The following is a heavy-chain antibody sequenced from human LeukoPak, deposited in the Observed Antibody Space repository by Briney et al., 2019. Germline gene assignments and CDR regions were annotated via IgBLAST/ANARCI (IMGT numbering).Heavy chain of an antibody. V-gene: IGHV4-59*08. D-gene: IGHD6-13*01. CDR2: TYYTGNT. CDR3: ARRARATAGGDYFDY. Sequence: KPSETPSLTRTVSGGSMNNYYLNWIRQPPGKGLGWIEYTYYTGNTNYNPSLRGRVTMSADTSKNQFSPKLNSVTAADTAVYYCARRARATAGGDYFDYWGQGTLVTVSS. J-gene: IGHJ4*02. CDR1: GGSMNNYY.